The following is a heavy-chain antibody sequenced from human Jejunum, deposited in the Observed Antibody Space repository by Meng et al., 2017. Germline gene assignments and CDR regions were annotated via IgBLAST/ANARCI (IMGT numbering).Heavy chain of an antibody. Sequence: QVPLVQSGAEEKKPGASVTVSCKASGYTFKNYLIHWVRQAPGQRLEWMGWVNAGNGNTKSSQNFQGRVTFNRDTSATTAYMELSSLTPEDTAVYYCARLYYFDSSGTYDYWGQGTLVTVFS. CDR3: ARLYYFDSSGTYDY. V-gene: IGHV1-3*05. CDR1: GYTFKNYL. D-gene: IGHD3-22*01. CDR2: VNAGNGNT. J-gene: IGHJ4*02.